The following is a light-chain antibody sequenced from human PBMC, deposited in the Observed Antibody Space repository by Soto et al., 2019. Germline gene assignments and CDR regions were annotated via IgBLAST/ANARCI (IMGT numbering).Light chain of an antibody. CDR1: QSISDN. V-gene: IGKV3-15*01. CDR3: QQYNNWPWT. CDR2: GAS. J-gene: IGKJ1*01. Sequence: EIVMTQSPATLSVSPGGRATLSCRASQSISDNLAWYQQKPGQAPRLLIYGASKRATGFPARFSGSGSGTDFTLTISRLQSEDVAVYYCQQYNNWPWTFGQGTKVEIK.